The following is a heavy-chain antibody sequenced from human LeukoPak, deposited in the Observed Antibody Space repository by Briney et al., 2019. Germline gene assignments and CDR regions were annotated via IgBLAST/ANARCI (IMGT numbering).Heavy chain of an antibody. Sequence: GGSLRLSCAVSGFTFSNYALSWARQSPGKGLEWVSTIIGSGDSTAYADSVKGRFTISRDNSKNTLFLQMNSLRAEDTALYYCAKERRETSGSYYGTFDSWGRGTLVTVSS. CDR3: AKERRETSGSYYGTFDS. D-gene: IGHD1-26*01. CDR1: GFTFSNYA. V-gene: IGHV3-23*01. CDR2: IIGSGDST. J-gene: IGHJ4*02.